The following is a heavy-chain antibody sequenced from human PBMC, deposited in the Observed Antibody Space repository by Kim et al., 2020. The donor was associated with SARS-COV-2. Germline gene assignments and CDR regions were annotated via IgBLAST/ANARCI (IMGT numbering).Heavy chain of an antibody. Sequence: GGSLRLSCAASGFTFCSYGMHWVRQAPGKGLEWVAVISYDGSNKYYADSVKGRFTISRDNSKNTLYLQMNSLRAEDTAVYYCAKDHLPHVDTAILTGYG. V-gene: IGHV3-30*18. D-gene: IGHD5-18*01. CDR1: GFTFCSYG. CDR2: ISYDGSNK. CDR3: AKDHLPHVDTAILTGYG. J-gene: IGHJ6*01.